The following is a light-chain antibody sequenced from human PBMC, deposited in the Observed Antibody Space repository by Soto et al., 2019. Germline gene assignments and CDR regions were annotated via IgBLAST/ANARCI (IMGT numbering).Light chain of an antibody. CDR3: SSYTSSSTLV. CDR2: DGS. CDR1: SSDVGGYNY. J-gene: IGLJ3*02. Sequence: QPVLTQPASVSGSPGQSITISCTGTSSDVGGYNYVSWYQQHPGKAPKLMIYDGSNRPAGVSNRFSGSKSGNTASLTISGLQAEYEAAYYCSSYTSSSTLVFGGGTKLTVL. V-gene: IGLV2-14*01.